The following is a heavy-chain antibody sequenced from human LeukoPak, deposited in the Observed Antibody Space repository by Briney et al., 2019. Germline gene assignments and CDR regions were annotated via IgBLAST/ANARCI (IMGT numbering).Heavy chain of an antibody. V-gene: IGHV3-48*03. Sequence: GGSLRLSCAASGFTFSSDEMNWVRHAPGQGQEWVSYISSSGSTIYYADSVKGRFTISRDNAKNSLYLQTNSLRAEDTAAYYCASVGDIVVVPSAPWGQGTLVTVSS. J-gene: IGHJ5*02. D-gene: IGHD2-2*01. CDR1: GFTFSSDE. CDR3: ASVGDIVVVPSAP. CDR2: ISSSGSTI.